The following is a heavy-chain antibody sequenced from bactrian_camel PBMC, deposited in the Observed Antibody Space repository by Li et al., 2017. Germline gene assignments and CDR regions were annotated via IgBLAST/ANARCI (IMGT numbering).Heavy chain of an antibody. D-gene: IGHD3*01. Sequence: HVQLVESGGGSVQTGGSLRLSCAASGVVYGRGFMAWFRQAPGKEREGVASIRDGGTTTNYASSVEGRFTISHDNAKNTLYLQMNSLKPEDTAIYYCAAAKGLPDLLRGGYLSARSYNYWGRGTQVTVS. CDR3: AAAKGLPDLLRGGYLSARSYNY. V-gene: IGHV3S1*01. CDR2: IRDGGTTT. CDR1: GVVYGRGF. J-gene: IGHJ4*01.